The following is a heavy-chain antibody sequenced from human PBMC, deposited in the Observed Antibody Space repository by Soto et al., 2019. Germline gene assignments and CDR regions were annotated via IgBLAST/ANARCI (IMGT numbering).Heavy chain of an antibody. J-gene: IGHJ4*02. Sequence: ASVKVSCXASGYTFTNFGISWVRQAPGQGLEWMGWISAYNGNTNYAQNFQGRVTMTTDTSTSTAYMELRSLRSDDPAVYYCARGGTPFDYWGQGTLVPVSS. CDR3: ARGGTPFDY. D-gene: IGHD3-16*01. V-gene: IGHV1-18*01. CDR2: ISAYNGNT. CDR1: GYTFTNFG.